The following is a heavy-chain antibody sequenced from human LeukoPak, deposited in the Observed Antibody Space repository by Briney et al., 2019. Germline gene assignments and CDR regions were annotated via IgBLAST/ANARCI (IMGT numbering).Heavy chain of an antibody. V-gene: IGHV3-74*01. CDR2: INSDGSST. J-gene: IGHJ4*02. CDR3: ASPFYYGSGGHPFDY. Sequence: PGGSLRLSCAASGFTFSSYWMHWVRQTPGEGLVWVSRINSDGSSTRYADSVRGRFTISRDNAKNTLYLQMNSLRAEDTAVYYCASPFYYGSGGHPFDYWGQGTLVTVSS. D-gene: IGHD3-22*01. CDR1: GFTFSSYW.